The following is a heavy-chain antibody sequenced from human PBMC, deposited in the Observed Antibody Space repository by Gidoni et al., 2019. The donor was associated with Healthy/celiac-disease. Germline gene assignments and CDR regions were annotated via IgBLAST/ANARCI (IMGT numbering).Heavy chain of an antibody. Sequence: QVQLVESGGGVVQPGRSLRLSCAASGFTFTSYAMPWVRQAPGKGLEWVAFISYDGSNKYYADSVKGRFTISRDNSKNTLYLQMNSLRAEDTAVYYCAREQWLVYYFDYWGQGTLVTVSS. CDR3: AREQWLVYYFDY. CDR2: ISYDGSNK. CDR1: GFTFTSYA. J-gene: IGHJ4*02. V-gene: IGHV3-30*04. D-gene: IGHD6-19*01.